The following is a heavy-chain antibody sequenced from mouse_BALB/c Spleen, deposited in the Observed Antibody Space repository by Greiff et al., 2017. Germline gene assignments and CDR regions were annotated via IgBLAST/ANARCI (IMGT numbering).Heavy chain of an antibody. V-gene: IGHV1-69*02. CDR1: GYTFTSYW. CDR2: IYPSDSYT. CDR3: TIITTATAWFAY. J-gene: IGHJ3*01. Sequence: QVHVKQPGAELVRPGASVKLSCKASGYTFTSYWINWVKQRPGQGLEWIGNIYPSDSYTNYNQKFKDKATLTVDKSSSTAYMQLSSPTSEDSAVYYCTIITTATAWFAYWGQGTLVTVSA. D-gene: IGHD1-2*01.